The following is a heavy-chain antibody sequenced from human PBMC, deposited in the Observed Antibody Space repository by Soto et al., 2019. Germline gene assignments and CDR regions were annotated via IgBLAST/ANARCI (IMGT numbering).Heavy chain of an antibody. Sequence: ESGGGLVQPGGSLRLSCAASRFTFSNYWMSWVRQAPGKGLEWVANIKQDGSERYYVDSVRGRFTISRDNAKNSLFLQMNSLRAEDTAVYYCARDDLDYWGQGILVTVSS. CDR1: RFTFSNYW. CDR3: ARDDLDY. V-gene: IGHV3-7*01. CDR2: IKQDGSER. J-gene: IGHJ4*02.